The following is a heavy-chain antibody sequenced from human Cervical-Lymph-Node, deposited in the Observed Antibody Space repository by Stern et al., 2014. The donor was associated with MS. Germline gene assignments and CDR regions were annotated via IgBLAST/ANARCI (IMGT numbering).Heavy chain of an antibody. CDR3: ARERGYCSGGRCYPYYFDY. D-gene: IGHD2-15*01. CDR1: GFTFSNYA. J-gene: IGHJ4*02. V-gene: IGHV3-30-3*01. CDR2: LSNDGTKE. Sequence: QVQLVESGGGVVQPGRSLRLSCAPSGFTFSNYAMHWVRQAPGKGLEWEAFLSNDGTKEYYADSVKGRFSISRDNSNNTLYLQMTSLRTDDTAVYFCARERGYCSGGRCYPYYFDYWGQGTLVTVSS.